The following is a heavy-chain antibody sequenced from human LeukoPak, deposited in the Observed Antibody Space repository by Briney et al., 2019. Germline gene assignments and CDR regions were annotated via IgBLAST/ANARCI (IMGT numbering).Heavy chain of an antibody. V-gene: IGHV1-18*01. CDR3: ACGIVVAQLDY. CDR1: GYTFTSYG. J-gene: IGHJ4*02. Sequence: ASVKVSCKASGYTFTSYGFSWVRQAPGQGLEWMGWISAYNGNTNYAQKLQGRVTMTTDTSTSTAYMELRSRRSDDTAVYYCACGIVVAQLDYWGQGTLVTVSS. CDR2: ISAYNGNT. D-gene: IGHD3-22*01.